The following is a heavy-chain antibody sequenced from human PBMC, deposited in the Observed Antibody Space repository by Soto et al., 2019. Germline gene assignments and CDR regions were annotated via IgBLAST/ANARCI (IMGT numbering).Heavy chain of an antibody. D-gene: IGHD3-3*01. CDR1: GFTFSSYA. Sequence: PGGSLRLSCAASGFTFSSYAMHWVRQAPGKGLEWVAVISYDGSNKNYADSVKGRFTISRDNSKNTLYLQMNSLRAEDTAVYYCARDQKIYDFWSVYQTGAYYYYVMAFWAQGTTVPVSS. CDR2: ISYDGSNK. J-gene: IGHJ6*02. CDR3: ARDQKIYDFWSVYQTGAYYYYVMAF. V-gene: IGHV3-30-3*01.